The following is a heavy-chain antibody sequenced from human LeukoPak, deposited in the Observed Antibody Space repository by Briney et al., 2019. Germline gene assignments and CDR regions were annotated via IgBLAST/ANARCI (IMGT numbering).Heavy chain of an antibody. Sequence: SETLSLTCAVYGGSFSGYCWNWIRQPPGKGLEWIGEINHSGSTNYNPSLKSRVTISVDTSKNQFSLKLNSVTAADTAVYYCAWTGMLRGVIIDQWGQGTLVTVSS. J-gene: IGHJ4*02. CDR3: AWTGMLRGVIIDQ. CDR2: INHSGST. V-gene: IGHV4-34*01. D-gene: IGHD3-10*01. CDR1: GGSFSGYC.